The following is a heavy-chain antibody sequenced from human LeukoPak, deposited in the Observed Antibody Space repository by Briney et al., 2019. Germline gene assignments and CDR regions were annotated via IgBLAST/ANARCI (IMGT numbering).Heavy chain of an antibody. CDR2: IYYSGST. Sequence: PSETLSLTCTVSGGSISSYYWSWIRQPPGKGLEWIGYIYYSGSTNYNPSLKSRVTISVDTSKNQFSLKLSSVTAADTAVYYCARGLAMITFGGVAYYFDYWGQGTLVTVSS. V-gene: IGHV4-59*01. CDR3: ARGLAMITFGGVAYYFDY. D-gene: IGHD3-16*01. J-gene: IGHJ4*02. CDR1: GGSISSYY.